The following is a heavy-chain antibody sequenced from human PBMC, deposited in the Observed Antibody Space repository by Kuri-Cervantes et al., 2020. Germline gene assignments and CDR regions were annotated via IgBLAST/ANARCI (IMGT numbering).Heavy chain of an antibody. D-gene: IGHD3-22*01. CDR1: GGTFSSYD. CDR3: ARSRASSGYYYVDY. V-gene: IGHV1-69*05. Sequence: SVKVSCKASGGTFSSYDISWVRQAPGQGLEWMGGIIPIFGTANYAQKFQGRVTITTDESTSTAYMELSSLRSEDTAVYYCARSRASSGYYYVDYWGQGNLVTVSS. CDR2: IIPIFGTA. J-gene: IGHJ4*02.